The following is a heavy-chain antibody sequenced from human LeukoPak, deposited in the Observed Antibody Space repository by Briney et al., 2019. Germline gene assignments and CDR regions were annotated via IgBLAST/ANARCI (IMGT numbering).Heavy chain of an antibody. CDR3: AREQGGKYYFDY. CDR1: GFTFSDYT. J-gene: IGHJ4*02. V-gene: IGHV3-21*01. CDR2: ISGSSNYI. D-gene: IGHD1-26*01. Sequence: GGSLRLSCAASGFTFSDYTMNWVRLAPGKGLEWVSSISGSSNYIYYADSVKGRFTISRGNAKNSLYLQMNSLRAEDTAVYYCAREQGGKYYFDYWGQGTLVTVSS.